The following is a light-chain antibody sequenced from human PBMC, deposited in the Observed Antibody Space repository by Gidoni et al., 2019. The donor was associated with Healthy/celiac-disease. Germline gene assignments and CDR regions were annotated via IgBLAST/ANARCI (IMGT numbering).Light chain of an antibody. V-gene: IGLV1-44*01. Sequence: QSVLTQPRSASGTPGQRVTISCSGSSSNIGSTTVNWYQQRPGTAPKLLIYSNNQRPSGVPDRFSGSKSGTSASLAISGLQSEDEADYYCAAWDDSLNGYVVFGGGTKLTVL. CDR1: SSNIGSTT. CDR3: AAWDDSLNGYVV. J-gene: IGLJ2*01. CDR2: SNN.